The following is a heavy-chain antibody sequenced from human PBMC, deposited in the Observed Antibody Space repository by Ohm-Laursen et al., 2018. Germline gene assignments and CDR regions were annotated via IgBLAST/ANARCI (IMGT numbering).Heavy chain of an antibody. CDR2: ISGSGSST. CDR3: AKEIRITMIRSVAAFDY. D-gene: IGHD3-22*01. CDR1: GFTFSTYW. J-gene: IGHJ4*02. V-gene: IGHV3-23*01. Sequence: GSLRLSCAAPGFTFSTYWMHWVRQAPGKGLEWVSGISGSGSSTYYADSVKGRFTISRDNSKNTLFLQMNSLRAEDTAVYFCAKEIRITMIRSVAAFDYWGQGTLVTVSS.